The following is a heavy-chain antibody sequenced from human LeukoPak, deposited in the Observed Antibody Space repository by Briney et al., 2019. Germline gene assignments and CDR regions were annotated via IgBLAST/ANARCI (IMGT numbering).Heavy chain of an antibody. Sequence: GGSLRLSCAASGFTFSRYSMNWVRQAPGKGLEWVSSISSSSSYIYYADSVKGRFTISRDNAKNSLYLQMNSLRAEDTAVYYCASSQLPSPRQLDYWGQGTLVTVSS. D-gene: IGHD2-2*01. J-gene: IGHJ4*02. V-gene: IGHV3-21*01. CDR2: ISSSSSYI. CDR3: ASSQLPSPRQLDY. CDR1: GFTFSRYS.